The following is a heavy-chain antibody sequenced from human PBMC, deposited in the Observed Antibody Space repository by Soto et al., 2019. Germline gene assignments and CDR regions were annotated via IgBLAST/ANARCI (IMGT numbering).Heavy chain of an antibody. V-gene: IGHV3-30*18. CDR3: AKDFGPVVVVAANWFDP. Sequence: GGSLRLSCAASGFTFSSYGMHWVRQAPGKGLEWVAVISYDGSNKYYADSVKGRFTISRDNSKNTLYLQMNSLRAEDTAVYYCAKDFGPVVVVAANWFDPWGQGTLVTVSS. CDR2: ISYDGSNK. D-gene: IGHD2-15*01. J-gene: IGHJ5*02. CDR1: GFTFSSYG.